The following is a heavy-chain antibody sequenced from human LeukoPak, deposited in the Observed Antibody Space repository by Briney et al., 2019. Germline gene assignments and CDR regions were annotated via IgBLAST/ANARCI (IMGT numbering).Heavy chain of an antibody. Sequence: GGSLRLSCAASGFTFSSYAMSWVRQAPGKGLEWVSAISGSGGSTYYADSVKGRFTISRDNSKNTLYLQMNSRRAEDTAVYYCANTLVGYCSGGSCYYQYFQHWGQGTLVTVSS. CDR1: GFTFSSYA. CDR3: ANTLVGYCSGGSCYYQYFQH. J-gene: IGHJ1*01. D-gene: IGHD2-15*01. CDR2: ISGSGGST. V-gene: IGHV3-23*01.